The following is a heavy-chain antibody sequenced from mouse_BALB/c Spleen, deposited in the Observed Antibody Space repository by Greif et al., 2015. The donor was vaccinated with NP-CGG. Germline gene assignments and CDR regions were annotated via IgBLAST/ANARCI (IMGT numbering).Heavy chain of an antibody. Sequence: EAQVVESGGGLVQPGGSLRLSCATSGFTFTDYYMSWVRQPPGKALEWLGFIRNKANGYTTEYSASVKGRFTISRDNSQSILYLQMNTLRAKDSATYYCARDGDYGYYAMDYWGQGTSVTVSS. D-gene: IGHD1-2*01. J-gene: IGHJ4*01. CDR3: ARDGDYGYYAMDY. CDR2: IRNKANGYTT. V-gene: IGHV7-3*02. CDR1: GFTFTDYY.